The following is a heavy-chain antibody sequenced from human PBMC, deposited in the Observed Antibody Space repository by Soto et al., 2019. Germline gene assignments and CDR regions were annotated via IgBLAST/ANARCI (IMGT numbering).Heavy chain of an antibody. J-gene: IGHJ6*02. CDR1: GFTFSSYA. D-gene: IGHD3-22*01. CDR2: ISYDGTNK. V-gene: IGHV3-30-3*01. Sequence: GGSLRLSCAASGFTFSSYAMHWVRQGPGKGLEWVAVISYDGTNKYYADSVKGRFTISRDNSKNTLYLQMNSLRGEDTAVYYCARLEGPAYYDSRGYLDGMDVWGQGTTDTVS. CDR3: ARLEGPAYYDSRGYLDGMDV.